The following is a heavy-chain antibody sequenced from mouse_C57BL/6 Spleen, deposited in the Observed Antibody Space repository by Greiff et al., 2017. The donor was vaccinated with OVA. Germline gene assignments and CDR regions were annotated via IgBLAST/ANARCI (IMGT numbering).Heavy chain of an antibody. CDR3: ARRDYGSLYWYFDV. V-gene: IGHV5-6*02. D-gene: IGHD1-1*01. CDR2: ISSGGSYT. J-gene: IGHJ1*03. CDR1: GFTFSSYG. Sequence: EVKLVESGGDLVKPGGSLKLSCAASGFTFSSYGMSWVRQTPDKRLEWVATISSGGSYTYYPDSVKGRFTISRDNAKNTLYLQMSSLKSEDTAMYYCARRDYGSLYWYFDVWGTGTTVTVSS.